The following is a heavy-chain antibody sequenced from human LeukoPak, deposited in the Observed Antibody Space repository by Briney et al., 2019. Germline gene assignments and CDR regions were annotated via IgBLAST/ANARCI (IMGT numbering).Heavy chain of an antibody. D-gene: IGHD6-19*01. J-gene: IGHJ4*02. CDR3: ARDKYTSGWQATDY. CDR2: INTKTGNP. V-gene: IGHV7-4-1*02. CDR1: GYTFTSSG. Sequence: ASVRVSCKASGYTFTSSGISWVRQAPGQGLEWMGWINTKTGNPTYAQGFTGRFVFSLDTSVSTAYLQITSLKPEDTAVYYCARDKYTSGWQATDYWGQGTLVTVSS.